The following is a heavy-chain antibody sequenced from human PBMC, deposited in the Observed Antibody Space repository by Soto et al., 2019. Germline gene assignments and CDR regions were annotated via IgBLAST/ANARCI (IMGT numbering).Heavy chain of an antibody. V-gene: IGHV1-2*04. CDR3: ARGVSMVRGVIAPGMDV. D-gene: IGHD3-10*01. Sequence: ASVKVSCKASGYTFTGYYMRWVRQAPGQGLEWMGWINPNSGATNYAQKFQGWVTMTRDTSISTAHMEVSRLRSDDTAVYYCARGVSMVRGVIAPGMDVWGQGTTVTVSS. CDR2: INPNSGAT. CDR1: GYTFTGYY. J-gene: IGHJ6*02.